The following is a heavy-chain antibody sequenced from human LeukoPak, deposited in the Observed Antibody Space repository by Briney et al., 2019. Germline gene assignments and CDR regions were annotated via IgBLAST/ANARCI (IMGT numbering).Heavy chain of an antibody. CDR1: GGSINGYY. Sequence: SEILSLTCTVSGGSINGYYWTWIRQPPGKGPEWIGYISDSGSTNYNPSLKSRVTISVDSSHTEFSLRLNSVTAADTAVYYCARVFRGAVTSNWFDPWGEGTLVTVSS. J-gene: IGHJ5*02. CDR2: ISDSGST. D-gene: IGHD4-17*01. V-gene: IGHV4-59*01. CDR3: ARVFRGAVTSNWFDP.